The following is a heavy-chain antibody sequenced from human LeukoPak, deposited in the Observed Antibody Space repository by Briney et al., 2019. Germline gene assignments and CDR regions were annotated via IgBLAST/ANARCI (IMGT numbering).Heavy chain of an antibody. D-gene: IGHD6-6*01. J-gene: IGHJ3*02. CDR2: LYESGTT. Sequence: SETLSLTCTVSGGSMVNYHWTWIRQPPGKGLEWIGYLYESGTTNYKASLKSRVTMSVDTSKNHFSLRLTSVTAADTAVYYCATQELVPTALNAFDIWGQGTLVTVSS. V-gene: IGHV4-59*08. CDR1: GGSMVNYH. CDR3: ATQELVPTALNAFDI.